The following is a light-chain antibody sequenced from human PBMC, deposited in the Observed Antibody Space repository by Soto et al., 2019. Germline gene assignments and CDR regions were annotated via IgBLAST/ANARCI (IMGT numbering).Light chain of an antibody. CDR1: QTISSW. CDR3: QQYDSYPLT. CDR2: KAS. V-gene: IGKV1-5*03. Sequence: DIQMTQSPSTLSGSVGDRVTITCRASQTISSWLAWYQQKPGRAPKFLIYKASDLENGVPSRFSGSGSGTEFALTISSLQPDDFATYYCQQYDSYPLTFGGGTKVDI. J-gene: IGKJ4*01.